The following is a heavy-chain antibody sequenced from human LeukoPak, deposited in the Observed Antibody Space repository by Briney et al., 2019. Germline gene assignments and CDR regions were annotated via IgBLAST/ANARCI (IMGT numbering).Heavy chain of an antibody. Sequence: PSETLSLTCAVYGGSFSGYYWSWIRQPPGKGLEWIGEINHSGSTNYNPSLKSRVTISVDTSKNQFSLKLSSVTTADTAVYYCARRGLSTYCSGGSCRFFDYWGQGTLVTVSS. CDR1: GGSFSGYY. V-gene: IGHV4-34*01. CDR2: INHSGST. D-gene: IGHD2-15*01. J-gene: IGHJ4*02. CDR3: ARRGLSTYCSGGSCRFFDY.